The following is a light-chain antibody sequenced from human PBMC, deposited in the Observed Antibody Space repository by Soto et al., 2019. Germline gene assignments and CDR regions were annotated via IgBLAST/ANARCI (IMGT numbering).Light chain of an antibody. CDR1: QDISND. Sequence: AIRMTQSPSSLSASTGDRVTITCRASQDISNDLAWYQQKPGKAPKLLIYTASTLESGVPARFSGSGSGTDFTLNIIGLQSEDFATYYCQQFFIYPLTFGQGTKVEIK. CDR3: QQFFIYPLT. J-gene: IGKJ1*01. CDR2: TAS. V-gene: IGKV1-8*01.